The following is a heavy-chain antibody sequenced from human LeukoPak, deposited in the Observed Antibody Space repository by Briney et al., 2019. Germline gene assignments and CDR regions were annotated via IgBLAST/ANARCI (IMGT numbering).Heavy chain of an antibody. V-gene: IGHV4-4*07. J-gene: IGHJ4*02. CDR3: ARGDRDLGY. CDR1: GGSISGYY. CDR2: IYTSGTT. D-gene: IGHD3-22*01. Sequence: SETLSLTCTVSGGSISGYYWTWIRQPAGKGLEWIGRIYTSGTTNYNPSPKSRVTMSLDTSKNQFSLKLTSVTAADTAVYYCARGDRDLGYWGQGTLVTVSS.